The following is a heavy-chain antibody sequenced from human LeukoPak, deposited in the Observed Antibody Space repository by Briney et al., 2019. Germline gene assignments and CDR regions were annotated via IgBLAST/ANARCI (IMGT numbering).Heavy chain of an antibody. CDR3: ARSGYDILTGYYSAYGMDV. Sequence: GGSLRLSCAASGFTFSSYGMHWVRQAPGKGLEWVAVIWYDGSNKYYADSVKGRFTISRDNSKNTLYLQMNSLRAEDTAVYYCARSGYDILTGYYSAYGMDVWGKGTTVTVSS. V-gene: IGHV3-33*01. CDR2: IWYDGSNK. CDR1: GFTFSSYG. D-gene: IGHD3-9*01. J-gene: IGHJ6*04.